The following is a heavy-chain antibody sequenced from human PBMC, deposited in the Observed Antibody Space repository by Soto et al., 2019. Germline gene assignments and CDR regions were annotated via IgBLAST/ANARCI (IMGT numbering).Heavy chain of an antibody. CDR3: ATSGYSYGRFDY. J-gene: IGHJ4*02. Sequence: ASVKVSCKASGYTFTSYYMHWVRQAPGQGLEWMGIINPSGGSTSYAQKFQGRVTMTRDTSTSTVYMELSSLRSEDTAVYYCATSGYSYGRFDYWGQGTLVTVSS. V-gene: IGHV1-46*01. CDR2: INPSGGST. CDR1: GYTFTSYY. D-gene: IGHD5-18*01.